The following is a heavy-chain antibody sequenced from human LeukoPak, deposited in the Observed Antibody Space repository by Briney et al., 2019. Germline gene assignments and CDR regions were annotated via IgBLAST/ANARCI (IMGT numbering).Heavy chain of an antibody. CDR2: ISGSGGST. J-gene: IGHJ5*02. CDR3: ARDLFNYYGSGGIGFDP. V-gene: IGHV3-23*01. CDR1: GFTFSSYG. Sequence: GGTLRLSCAASGFTFSSYGMSWVRQAPGKGLEWVSAISGSGGSTYYADSVKGRFTISRDNAKNSLYLQMNSLRAEDTAVYYCARDLFNYYGSGGIGFDPWGQGTLVTVSS. D-gene: IGHD3-10*01.